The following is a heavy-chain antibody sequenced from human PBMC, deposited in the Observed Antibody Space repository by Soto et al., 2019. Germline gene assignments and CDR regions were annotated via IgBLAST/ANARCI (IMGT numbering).Heavy chain of an antibody. J-gene: IGHJ4*02. CDR3: AREAGYCSGGSCYSSTTNYFDY. V-gene: IGHV4-30-4*01. D-gene: IGHD2-15*01. CDR2: IYDSGST. CDR1: GGSISSGDYY. Sequence: QVQLQESGPGLVKPSQTLSLTCTVSGGSISSGDYYWSWIRQPPGKGLEWIGYIYDSGSTHYNPSLKSRVIISVDTSKNQFSLKLSSVTAADTAVYYCAREAGYCSGGSCYSSTTNYFDYWGQGTLVTVSS.